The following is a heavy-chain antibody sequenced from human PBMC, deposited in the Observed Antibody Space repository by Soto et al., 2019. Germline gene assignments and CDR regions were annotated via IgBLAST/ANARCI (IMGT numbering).Heavy chain of an antibody. V-gene: IGHV1-69*12. Sequence: QVQLVQSGAEVKKPGSSVKVSCKASGGTFSSYAISWVRQAHGQVLEWMGGIIPIFGTANYAQNFQGRVPITADEATSTAYMELRSLRSEDTAVYYCAGDQGGELLHPPFDYWGQGTLVTVSS. CDR1: GGTFSSYA. CDR3: AGDQGGELLHPPFDY. CDR2: IIPIFGTA. D-gene: IGHD1-26*01. J-gene: IGHJ4*02.